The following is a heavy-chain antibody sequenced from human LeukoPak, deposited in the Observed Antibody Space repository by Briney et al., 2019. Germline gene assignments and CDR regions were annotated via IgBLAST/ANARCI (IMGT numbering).Heavy chain of an antibody. V-gene: IGHV4-39*01. Sequence: ASETLSLTCTVSGGSISSSSYYWGWIRQPPGKGLEWIGSIYYSGSTYYNPSLKSRVTISVDTSKNQFSLKLSSVTAADTAVYYCASLPRWGRYTYWGQGTLVTVSS. D-gene: IGHD7-27*01. CDR3: ASLPRWGRYTY. CDR1: GGSISSSSYY. J-gene: IGHJ4*02. CDR2: IYYSGST.